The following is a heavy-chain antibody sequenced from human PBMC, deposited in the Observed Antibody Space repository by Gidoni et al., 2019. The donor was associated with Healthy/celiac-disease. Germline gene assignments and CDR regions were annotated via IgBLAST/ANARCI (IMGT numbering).Heavy chain of an antibody. CDR3: ARALANY. CDR2: IKQDGSEK. CDR1: GFTFSSYW. J-gene: IGHJ4*02. V-gene: IGHV3-7*01. D-gene: IGHD3-3*02. Sequence: VQLVESGGGLVQPGGSLRLSCAAFGFTFSSYWLSWVRQSPGKGLEWWANIKQDGSEKYYVDSVKGRFTISRDNAKNSLYLQMNSLRAEDTAVYYCARALANYWGQGTLVTVSS.